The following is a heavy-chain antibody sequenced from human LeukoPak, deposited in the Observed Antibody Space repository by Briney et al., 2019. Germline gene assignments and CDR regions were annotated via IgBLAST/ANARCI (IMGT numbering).Heavy chain of an antibody. J-gene: IGHJ4*02. D-gene: IGHD6-25*01. CDR3: AKNGFAASCIEFPGDH. V-gene: IGHV3-23*01. CDR2: INGGGYGT. Sequence: QPGGSLRLSCAASGFTFHIYAMNWVRQAPGKGLEWVSAINGGGYGTYYADSVRGRFTIYRDNSKNTLYLQMNSLRAEDTAVYYCAKNGFAASCIEFPGDHWGQGTLVTVSS. CDR1: GFTFHIYA.